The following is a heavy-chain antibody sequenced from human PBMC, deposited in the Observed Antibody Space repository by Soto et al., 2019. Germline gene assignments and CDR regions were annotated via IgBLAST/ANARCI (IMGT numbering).Heavy chain of an antibody. D-gene: IGHD6-19*01. CDR2: IYHSGST. CDR3: ASGSQWLVSGF. CDR1: GGAISSYY. Sequence: PSETLSLTCTVSGGAISSYYWNLIRQPPGKGLEWIGYIYHSGSTNYNPSLKSRVTISLDTSKKQFSLELTSVTAADMAVYYCASGSQWLVSGFWGQGSLVTVSS. V-gene: IGHV4-59*01. J-gene: IGHJ4*02.